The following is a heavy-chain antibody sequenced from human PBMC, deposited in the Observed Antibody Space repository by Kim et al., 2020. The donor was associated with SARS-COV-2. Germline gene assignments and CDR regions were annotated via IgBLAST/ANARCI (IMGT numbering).Heavy chain of an antibody. Sequence: SETLSLTCTVSGGSTSGFYWSWVRQPPGKRLELLGYIYHPGITDYSPSLKSRVTISLERSKSQFSLNLTYVTAADTAVYFCAGGHNCYFGLWGRGTLVTVSS. CDR3: AGGHNCYFGL. CDR1: GGSTSGFY. J-gene: IGHJ2*01. V-gene: IGHV4-59*13. CDR2: IYHPGIT.